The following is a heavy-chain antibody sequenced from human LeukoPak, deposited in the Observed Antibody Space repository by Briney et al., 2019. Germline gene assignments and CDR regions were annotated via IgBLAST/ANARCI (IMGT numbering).Heavy chain of an antibody. J-gene: IGHJ2*01. CDR1: GFTFSSYA. D-gene: IGHD3-9*01. V-gene: IGHV3-23*01. CDR2: ISGSGGST. Sequence: GGSLRLSCAASGFTFSSYAMSWVRQAPGKGLEWVSAISGSGGSTYYADSVKGRFTISRDNSKNTLYLQINSLRAEDTAVYYCAKDSVNYDILTGYQNWYFDLWGRGTLVTVSS. CDR3: AKDSVNYDILTGYQNWYFDL.